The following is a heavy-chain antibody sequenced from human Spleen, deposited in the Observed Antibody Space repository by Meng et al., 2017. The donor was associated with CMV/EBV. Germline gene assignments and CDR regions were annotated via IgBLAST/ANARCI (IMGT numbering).Heavy chain of an antibody. CDR3: ARPQYSGSTGYGMDV. CDR1: GYTFTSYY. D-gene: IGHD1-26*01. J-gene: IGHJ6*02. Sequence: SVKVSCKTSGYTFTSYYIHWVRQAPGQGLEWMGGIIPIFGTANYAQKFQGRVTITTDESTSTAYMELSSLRSEDTAVYYCARPQYSGSTGYGMDVWGQGTTVTVSS. CDR2: IIPIFGTA. V-gene: IGHV1-69*05.